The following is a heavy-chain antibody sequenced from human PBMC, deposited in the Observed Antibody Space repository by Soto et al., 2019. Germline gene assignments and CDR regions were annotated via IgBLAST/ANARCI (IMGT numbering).Heavy chain of an antibody. CDR2: IGTAGDT. V-gene: IGHV3-13*01. CDR3: ARTGSGSTGYYYYGMDV. J-gene: IGHJ6*02. Sequence: GGSLRLSCAASGFTFSSYDMHWVRQATGKGLEWVSAIGTAGDTYYPGSVKGRFTISRENAKNSLYLQMNSLRAEDTAVYYCARTGSGSTGYYYYGMDVWGQGTTVTVSS. D-gene: IGHD3-10*01. CDR1: GFTFSSYD.